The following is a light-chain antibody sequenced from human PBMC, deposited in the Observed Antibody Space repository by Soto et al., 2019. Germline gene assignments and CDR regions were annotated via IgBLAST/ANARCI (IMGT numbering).Light chain of an antibody. V-gene: IGKV3-20*01. J-gene: IGKJ1*01. CDR2: RTS. CDR1: QSVISGD. CDR3: QQYGNFPRT. Sequence: VLRQSPGTRALPTGARATLSCRASQSVISGDLAWYQQKPGQAPRLLLDRTSSRVTGAPDRFRGSGSGTDFSLTISRLEPEDFAVYYCQQYGNFPRTLGQRNKVDIK.